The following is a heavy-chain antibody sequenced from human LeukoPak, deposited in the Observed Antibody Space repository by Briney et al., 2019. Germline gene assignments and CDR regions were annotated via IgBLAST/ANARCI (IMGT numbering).Heavy chain of an antibody. Sequence: PGGSLRLSCAASGFTFSSYAMNWVRQAPGKGLEWVSYISSSGSTIYYADSVKGRFTISRDNAKNSLYLQMNSLRAEDTAVYYCARETRTTYYYYGMDVWGQGTTVTVSS. CDR2: ISSSGSTI. V-gene: IGHV3-48*03. D-gene: IGHD4-11*01. CDR3: ARETRTTYYYYGMDV. CDR1: GFTFSSYA. J-gene: IGHJ6*02.